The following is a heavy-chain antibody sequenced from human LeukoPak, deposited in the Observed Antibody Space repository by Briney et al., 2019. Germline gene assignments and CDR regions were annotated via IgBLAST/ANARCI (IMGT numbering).Heavy chain of an antibody. V-gene: IGHV1-24*01. CDR1: GYTLTELS. CDR3: ARKSYYYDSSGYSDGYWD. CDR2: FDPEDGET. J-gene: IGHJ4*02. Sequence: ASVKVSCKVSGYTLTELSMHWVRQAPGKGLEWMGGFDPEDGETIYAQKFQGRVTMTEDTSTDTAYMELSSLRSEDTAVYYCARKSYYYDSSGYSDGYWDWGQGTLVTVSS. D-gene: IGHD3-22*01.